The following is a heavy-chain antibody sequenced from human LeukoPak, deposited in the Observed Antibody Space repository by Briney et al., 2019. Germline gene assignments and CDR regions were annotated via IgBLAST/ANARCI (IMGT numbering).Heavy chain of an antibody. Sequence: GGSLRLSCAASGFTSSSYAMHWVRQAPGKGLEYVSAISSNGGSTYYANSVKGRFTISRDNSKNTLYLQMGSLRAEDMAVYYCARARYSGYDSDYWGQGTLVTVSS. CDR1: GFTSSSYA. V-gene: IGHV3-64*01. CDR2: ISSNGGST. CDR3: ARARYSGYDSDY. J-gene: IGHJ4*02. D-gene: IGHD5-12*01.